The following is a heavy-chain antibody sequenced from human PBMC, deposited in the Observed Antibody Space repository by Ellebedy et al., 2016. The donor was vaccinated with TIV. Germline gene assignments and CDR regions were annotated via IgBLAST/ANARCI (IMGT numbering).Heavy chain of an antibody. J-gene: IGHJ4*02. D-gene: IGHD6-25*01. CDR1: GFTFSGYF. CDR3: ARLGVIAAAGASDY. V-gene: IGHV3-11*01. Sequence: GESLKISCAASGFTFSGYFMSWFRQAPGKGPEWVSYSSYSGDFMYYADSVKCRFTTSSDNDGNSLYLQMNSLRAEDTAVYYCARLGVIAAAGASDYWGQGTLVIVSS. CDR2: SSYSGDFM.